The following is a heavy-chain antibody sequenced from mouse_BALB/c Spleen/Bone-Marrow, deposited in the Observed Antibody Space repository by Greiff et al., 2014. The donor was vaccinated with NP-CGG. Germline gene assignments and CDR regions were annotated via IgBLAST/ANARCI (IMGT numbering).Heavy chain of an antibody. CDR1: GFNIKDTF. V-gene: IGHV14-3*02. CDR3: DQDDPFTY. Sequence: VPLQESGADLVKPGASVKLSCTTSGFNIKDTFMHWVKQRPEQGLEWIGRIDPASGNTKYDPKFQGKATITADTSSNKVSLQLSGLTCESAGDYYGDQDDPFTYWGQGTLVTVSA. D-gene: IGHD3-2*02. J-gene: IGHJ3*01. CDR2: IDPASGNT.